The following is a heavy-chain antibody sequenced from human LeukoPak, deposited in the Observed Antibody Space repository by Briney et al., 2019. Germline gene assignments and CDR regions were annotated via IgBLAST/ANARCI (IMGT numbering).Heavy chain of an antibody. V-gene: IGHV1-2*02. CDR3: ARDRYSSSWYPNY. D-gene: IGHD6-13*01. CDR2: INPNSGGT. J-gene: IGHJ4*02. CDR1: GYTFTGYY. Sequence: ASVKVSCKASGYTFTGYYMHWVRQAPGQGLEWMGWINPNSGGTNYAQKFQGRVTMTRDTSISTAYMELSVLISDDTAVYYCARDRYSSSWYPNYWGQGTLVTVSS.